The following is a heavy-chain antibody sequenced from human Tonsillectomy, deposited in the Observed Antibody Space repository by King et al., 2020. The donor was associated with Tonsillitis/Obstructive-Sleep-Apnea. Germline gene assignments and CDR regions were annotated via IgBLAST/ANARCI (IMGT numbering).Heavy chain of an antibody. CDR1: GFTLSSYA. CDR3: AGVSGGYYYYYMDV. V-gene: IGHV3-30*04. CDR2: ISYDESNK. J-gene: IGHJ6*03. Sequence: VQLVESGGGVVQPGRSLRLSCAASGFTLSSYAMHWVRQAPGKGLEWVALISYDESNKYYADSVKGRFTISRDSSKNTLYLQMNSLRAEDTAVYFCAGVSGGYYYYYMDVWGKGTTVTVSS. D-gene: IGHD3-10*01.